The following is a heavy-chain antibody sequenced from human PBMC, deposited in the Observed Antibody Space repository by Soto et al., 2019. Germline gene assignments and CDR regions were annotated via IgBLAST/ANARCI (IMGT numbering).Heavy chain of an antibody. V-gene: IGHV4-39*01. D-gene: IGHD6-19*01. CDR3: VRRSPRLAVAGHY. CDR2: FNYGGRT. Sequence: QLQLQESGPGLVKPSETLSLTCTVSGGSISNTDYYWGWIRQPPGKGLEWIGSFNYGGRTYYSPSLKSRVTISVDTSKNQFSLKLTSVTATDTAVYYCVRRSPRLAVAGHYWGQGTLVTVSS. J-gene: IGHJ4*02. CDR1: GGSISNTDYY.